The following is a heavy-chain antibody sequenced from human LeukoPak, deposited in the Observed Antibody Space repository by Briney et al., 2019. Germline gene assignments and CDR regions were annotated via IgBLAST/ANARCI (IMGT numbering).Heavy chain of an antibody. CDR3: TRGYRGLSEY. CDR2: IRSKAYGGTT. CDR1: GFTLGDYA. V-gene: IGHV3-49*03. Sequence: GGCLRLSCTVSGFTLGDYAMSWFRQAAGKGLEWVGFIRSKAYGGTTDYAASVKGRFTISRDDSKSIAYLQMNSLKTDDTAVYYCTRGYRGLSEYWGQGTLVTVSS. J-gene: IGHJ4*02. D-gene: IGHD3-16*02.